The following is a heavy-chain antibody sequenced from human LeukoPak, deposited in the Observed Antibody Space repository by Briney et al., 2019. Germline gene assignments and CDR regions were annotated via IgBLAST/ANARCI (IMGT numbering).Heavy chain of an antibody. D-gene: IGHD3-3*01. CDR3: ARDGPAFIRFLEWSHYYYYMDV. Sequence: PGGSLRLSCAASGFTFSDHYMDWVRQAPGKGLEWVSSISSSSSYIYYADSVKGRFTISRDNAKNSLYLQMNSLRAEDTAVYYCARDGPAFIRFLEWSHYYYYMDVWGKGTTVTVSS. V-gene: IGHV3-21*01. CDR1: GFTFSDHY. CDR2: ISSSSSYI. J-gene: IGHJ6*03.